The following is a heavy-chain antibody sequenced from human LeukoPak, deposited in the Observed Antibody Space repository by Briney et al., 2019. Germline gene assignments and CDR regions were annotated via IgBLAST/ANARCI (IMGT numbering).Heavy chain of an antibody. CDR3: AKDMRGSGTYYFDY. V-gene: IGHV3-9*01. J-gene: IGHJ4*02. Sequence: GGSLRLSCAASGFTFDDYAMHRVRQAPGKGLEWVSGISWNSGSIGYADSVKGRFTISRDNAKNSLYLQMNSLRAEDTALYYCAKDMRGSGTYYFDYWGQGTLVTVSS. D-gene: IGHD3-10*01. CDR1: GFTFDDYA. CDR2: ISWNSGSI.